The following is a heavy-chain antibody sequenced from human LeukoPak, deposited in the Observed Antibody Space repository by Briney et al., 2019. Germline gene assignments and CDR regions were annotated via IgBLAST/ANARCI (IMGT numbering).Heavy chain of an antibody. CDR3: ARLLTAGHIVVVTATRSRHWYFDL. CDR2: IYYSGST. D-gene: IGHD2-21*02. CDR1: GGSISSYY. V-gene: IGHV4-59*12. Sequence: MASETLSLTCTVSGGSISSYYWSWIRQPPGKGLEWIGYIYYSGSTNYNPSLKSRVTISVDTSKNQFSLKLSSVTAADTAVYYCARLLTAGHIVVVTATRSRHWYFDLWGRGTLVTVSS. J-gene: IGHJ2*01.